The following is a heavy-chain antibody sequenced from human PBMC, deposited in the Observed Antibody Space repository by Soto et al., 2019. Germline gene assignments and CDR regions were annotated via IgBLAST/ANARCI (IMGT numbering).Heavy chain of an antibody. J-gene: IGHJ6*02. D-gene: IGHD2-15*01. CDR2: ISSSSSYI. V-gene: IGHV3-21*01. CDR3: ARGVGANNYYYGMDV. Sequence: PGGSLRLSCAASGFTFSSYSMNWVRQAPGKGLEWVSSISSSSSYIYYADSVKGRFTISRDNAKNSLYLQMNSLRAEDTAVYYCARGVGANNYYYGMDVWGQGTTVTVS. CDR1: GFTFSSYS.